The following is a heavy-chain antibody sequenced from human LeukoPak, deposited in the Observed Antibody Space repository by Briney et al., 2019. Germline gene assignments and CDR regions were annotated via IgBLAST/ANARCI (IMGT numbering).Heavy chain of an antibody. CDR3: ATWIVGATLGFDY. CDR2: IRGYNGNT. J-gene: IGHJ4*02. D-gene: IGHD1-26*01. CDR1: GHNFISYG. Sequence: GASVKVSCKASGHNFISYGFSWVRQAPGQGLEWMGWIRGYNGNTNYAQKFQGRVTVTTDTSTSTAHMELRSLSSDDTAVYLCATWIVGATLGFDYWGQGTLVTVSS. V-gene: IGHV1-18*01.